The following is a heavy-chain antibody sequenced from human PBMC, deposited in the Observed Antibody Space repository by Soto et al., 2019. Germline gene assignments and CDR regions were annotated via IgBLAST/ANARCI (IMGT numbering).Heavy chain of an antibody. CDR1: GGTFSSYA. CDR2: IIPIVGTA. V-gene: IGHV1-69*01. CDR3: ARTYCSSTSGHGPFDY. D-gene: IGHD2-2*01. Sequence: QVQLVQSGAEVKKTGSSVKVSCKASGGTFSSYAISWVRQAPGQGLEGMGGIIPIVGTANYAQKFQGRVTITEDESMSTAYMELSSLRSEDTAVYYCARTYCSSTSGHGPFDYWGQGPLVTVSS. J-gene: IGHJ4*02.